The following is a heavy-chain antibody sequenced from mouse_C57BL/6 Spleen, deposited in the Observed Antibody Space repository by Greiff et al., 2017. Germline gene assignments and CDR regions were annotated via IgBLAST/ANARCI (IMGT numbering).Heavy chain of an antibody. CDR2: IDPSDSYT. J-gene: IGHJ2*01. CDR3: ARRCGYYFDY. CDR1: GYTFSSYW. Sequence: QAQLQLPGAELVMPGASVKLSCKASGYTFSSYWMLWVKQRPGQGLEWIGEIDPSDSYTNYNQKFKGKSTLTVDRASSTAYMQISSLTSEDSAVYYCARRCGYYFDYWGRGATRTVSS. V-gene: IGHV1-69*01.